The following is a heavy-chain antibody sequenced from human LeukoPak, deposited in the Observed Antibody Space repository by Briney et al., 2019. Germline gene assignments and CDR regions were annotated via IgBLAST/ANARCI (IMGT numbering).Heavy chain of an antibody. D-gene: IGHD3-3*01. CDR3: ARERDRITIFGVVYDAFDI. Sequence: SETLSLTCTVSGGSISSYYWSWIRQPAGKGLEWIGRIYTSGSTNYNPSLKSRVTMSVDTSKNQFSLKLSSVTAADTAVYYCARERDRITIFGVVYDAFDIWGQGTMVTVSS. J-gene: IGHJ3*02. CDR1: GGSISSYY. CDR2: IYTSGST. V-gene: IGHV4-4*07.